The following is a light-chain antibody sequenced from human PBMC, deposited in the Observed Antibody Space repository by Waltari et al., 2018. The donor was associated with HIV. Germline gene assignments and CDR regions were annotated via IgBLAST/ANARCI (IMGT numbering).Light chain of an antibody. V-gene: IGKV1-33*01. CDR2: DAY. J-gene: IGKJ4*01. CDR3: QQYDNLPLT. Sequence: DIQMTQSPSSLSASVGDRVTITCQASQDISNYLNWYQQKPGKAPKLMIYDAYNLETGFPSRLSGSGAGTDFTLTISSLQPEDIATYYCQQYDNLPLTFGGGTKVEIK. CDR1: QDISNY.